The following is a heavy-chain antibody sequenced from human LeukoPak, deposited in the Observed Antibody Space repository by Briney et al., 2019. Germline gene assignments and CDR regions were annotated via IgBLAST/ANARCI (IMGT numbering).Heavy chain of an antibody. CDR1: GYTFTVYY. CDR3: AREEENSSGYPFDY. V-gene: IGHV1-2*02. CDR2: INPNSGGT. D-gene: IGHD3-22*01. J-gene: IGHJ4*02. Sequence: ASVKVSCKASGYTFTVYYMHWVRQAPGQGLEWMGWINPNSGGTNYAQKFQGRVTMTRDTSISTAYMELSRLRSDDTAVYYCAREEENSSGYPFDYWGQGTLVTVSS.